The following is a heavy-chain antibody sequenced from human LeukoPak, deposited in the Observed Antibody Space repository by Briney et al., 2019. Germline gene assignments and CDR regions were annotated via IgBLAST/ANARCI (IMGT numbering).Heavy chain of an antibody. Sequence: GGSLRLSCAASGFTFSNYWMHWVRRAPGKGLVWVSRIKSDGSSTSYADFVKGRFTISRDNAKNTLYLQMNSLRAEDTAVYYCAKDHLKWFGELLGYFDYWGQGTLVTVSS. CDR1: GFTFSNYW. V-gene: IGHV3-74*01. CDR2: IKSDGSST. J-gene: IGHJ4*02. D-gene: IGHD3-10*01. CDR3: AKDHLKWFGELLGYFDY.